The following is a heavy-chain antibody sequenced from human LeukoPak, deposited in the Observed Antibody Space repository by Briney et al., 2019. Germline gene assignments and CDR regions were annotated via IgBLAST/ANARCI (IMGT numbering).Heavy chain of an antibody. V-gene: IGHV4-59*01. D-gene: IGHD2-15*01. CDR1: GGSISSYY. Sequence: SETLSLTCTVSGGSISSYYWSWIRQPPGKGLEWIGYIYYSGSTNYNPSLKSRVTISVDTSKNQFSLKLSSVTAADTAVYYCARAEDVVDSLCAFDIWGQGTMVTVSS. CDR3: ARAEDVVDSLCAFDI. CDR2: IYYSGST. J-gene: IGHJ3*02.